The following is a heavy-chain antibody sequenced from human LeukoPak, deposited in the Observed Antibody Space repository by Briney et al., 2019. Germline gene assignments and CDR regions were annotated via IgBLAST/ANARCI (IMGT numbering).Heavy chain of an antibody. CDR1: GGSIISTTYY. V-gene: IGHV4-39*01. D-gene: IGHD2/OR15-2a*01. Sequence: SETLSPTCTVSGGSIISTTYYWGWLRQPPGKGLEWIGTIYYTGGAYYNPSLKSRVTISVDTSKNQFSLKLSSVTATDTAVYSCARLFSNYYMDVWGKGTTVTVSS. CDR2: IYYTGGA. CDR3: ARLFSNYYMDV. J-gene: IGHJ6*03.